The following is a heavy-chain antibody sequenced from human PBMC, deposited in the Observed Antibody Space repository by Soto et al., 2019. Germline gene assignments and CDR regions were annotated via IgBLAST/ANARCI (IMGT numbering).Heavy chain of an antibody. Sequence: GGSLRLSCAASGFTLSGYAMDWVRQAPGKGLEYVSGISSNGVGTYYANSVQGRFTVSRDNSKNTVYLQMGSLRPEDMAVYYCARRARPDFYYMDVWGKGTTVTVSS. CDR3: ARRARPDFYYMDV. CDR2: ISSNGVGT. V-gene: IGHV3-64*01. D-gene: IGHD6-6*01. CDR1: GFTLSGYA. J-gene: IGHJ6*03.